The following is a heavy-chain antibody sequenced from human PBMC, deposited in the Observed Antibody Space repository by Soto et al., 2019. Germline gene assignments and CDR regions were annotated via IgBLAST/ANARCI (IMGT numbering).Heavy chain of an antibody. D-gene: IGHD6-13*01. Sequence: SETLSLTCTVSGGSISSSSYYWGWIRQPPGKGLEWIGSIYYSGSTYYNPSLKSRVTISVDMSKNQFSLKLSSVTAADTAVYYCSREFIAAAGNWYYYYGMDVWGQGTTVTVSS. V-gene: IGHV4-39*01. CDR3: SREFIAAAGNWYYYYGMDV. CDR1: GGSISSSSYY. CDR2: IYYSGST. J-gene: IGHJ6*02.